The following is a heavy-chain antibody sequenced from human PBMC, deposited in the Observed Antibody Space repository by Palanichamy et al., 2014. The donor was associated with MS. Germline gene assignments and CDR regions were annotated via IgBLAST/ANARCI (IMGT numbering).Heavy chain of an antibody. CDR1: GYTFTNYG. Sequence: QLVQSGAEVRSLGPSVKVSCKASGYTFTNYGISWVRQAPGQGLEWMGWISTDKGNTNYAQKFQGTVTMTADTSTSTAYMELRSLRSDDTAVYYCARDWYCSGGSCYDVFDIWGQGTMVTVSS. J-gene: IGHJ3*02. CDR2: ISTDKGNT. CDR3: ARDWYCSGGSCYDVFDI. D-gene: IGHD2-15*01. V-gene: IGHV1-18*01.